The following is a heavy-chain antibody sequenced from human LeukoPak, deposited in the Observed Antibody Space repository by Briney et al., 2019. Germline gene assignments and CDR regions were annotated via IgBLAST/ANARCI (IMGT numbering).Heavy chain of an antibody. D-gene: IGHD5-18*01. CDR2: ISAYNGNT. CDR3: ARGIQLWYTIHYFDY. J-gene: IGHJ4*02. Sequence: GASVKVSCKASGYTFTSYGISWVRQAPGQGLEWMGWISAYNGNTNYAQKLQGRVTMTTDTSTSTAYMELRSLRSDDTAVYYCARGIQLWYTIHYFDYWGQGTLVTVSS. CDR1: GYTFTSYG. V-gene: IGHV1-18*01.